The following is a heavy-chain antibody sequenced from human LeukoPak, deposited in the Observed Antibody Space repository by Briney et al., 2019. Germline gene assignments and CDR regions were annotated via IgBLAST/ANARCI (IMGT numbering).Heavy chain of an antibody. J-gene: IGHJ6*03. V-gene: IGHV7-4-1*02. CDR1: GYTFTSYA. D-gene: IGHD6-19*01. CDR2: INTNTGNP. CDR3: ACRGCSHYYYYYMDV. Sequence: GASVKVSCKASGYTFTSYAMNWVRQAPGQGLEWMGWINTNTGNPTYAQGFTGRFVFSLDTSVSTAYLQISSLKAEDTAVYYCACRGCSHYYYYYMDVWGKGTTVTVSS.